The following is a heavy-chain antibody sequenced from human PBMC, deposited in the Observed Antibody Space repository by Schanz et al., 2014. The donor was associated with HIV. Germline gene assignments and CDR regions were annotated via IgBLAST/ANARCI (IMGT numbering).Heavy chain of an antibody. CDR2: IVPISGSA. J-gene: IGHJ5*01. CDR3: ARGKSNPGMDS. Sequence: QVQLVQSGAEVKKPGSSVKVSCKASGDSFTNYVISWVRQAPGQGLEWLGGIVPISGSANYPQKFQGRVSMTADTSTSTVYMELRSLRSEDTAVYYCARGKSNPGMDSWGQGTLVTVSS. CDR1: GDSFTNYV. V-gene: IGHV1-69*06.